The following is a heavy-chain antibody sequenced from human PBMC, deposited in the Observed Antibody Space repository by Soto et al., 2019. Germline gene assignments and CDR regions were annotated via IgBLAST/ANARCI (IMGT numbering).Heavy chain of an antibody. J-gene: IGHJ4*02. Sequence: SETLSLTCTVSGGSMRNYFWTWIRQPPGKGLEWIGYIHYSGTTSFFPSYNPSLRSRVTISEDTSKNQFSLKLLSVTTADTAVYFCAAGEASSRTLAPYYLDFWGQGTLVTVSS. D-gene: IGHD6-13*01. CDR2: IHYSGTT. CDR1: GGSMRNYF. V-gene: IGHV4-59*01. CDR3: AAGEASSRTLAPYYLDF.